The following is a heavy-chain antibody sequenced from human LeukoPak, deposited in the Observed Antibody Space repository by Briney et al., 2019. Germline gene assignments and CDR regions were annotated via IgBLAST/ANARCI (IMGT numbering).Heavy chain of an antibody. D-gene: IGHD3-9*01. Sequence: GGSLRLSCASSGFTFSNYAMTWVRQAPGKGLEWVSSISHSGGSTYYADSVKSRFTISRDDSKNTLYLQMNSLRAEDTAVYYCAKGTSRYFDWLSYHFDFWGQGTLVTVSS. CDR3: AKGTSRYFDWLSYHFDF. V-gene: IGHV3-23*01. CDR2: ISHSGGST. CDR1: GFTFSNYA. J-gene: IGHJ4*02.